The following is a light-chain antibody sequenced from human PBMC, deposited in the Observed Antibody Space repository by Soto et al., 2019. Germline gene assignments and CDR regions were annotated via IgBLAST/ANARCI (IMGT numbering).Light chain of an antibody. J-gene: IGKJ1*01. V-gene: IGKV3-20*01. Sequence: EMVMTQSPATLSVSPGERATLSCMASQSVSSSYLAWYQQKPGQHPRLLIYGASSRATGIPDRFSGSGSGTAFTLPISRLEPEDFAGYYCHHYGNSPQTFGQGTKVDIK. CDR2: GAS. CDR3: HHYGNSPQT. CDR1: QSVSSSY.